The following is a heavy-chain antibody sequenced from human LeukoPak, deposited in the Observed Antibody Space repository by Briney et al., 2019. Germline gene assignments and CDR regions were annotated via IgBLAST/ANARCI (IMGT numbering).Heavy chain of an antibody. D-gene: IGHD4-11*01. V-gene: IGHV3-33*01. CDR3: ARDAQRGFDYSNSLEY. Sequence: GRSLRLSCAAAGFTFSHYGMHWVRQAPGKGLEWVAVIWSDGTNQYYGDSVKGRFTISRDDSGNTVYLQMNSLRPEDTGVYYCARDAQRGFDYSNSLEYWGQGTPVTVFS. CDR2: IWSDGTNQ. CDR1: GFTFSHYG. J-gene: IGHJ4*02.